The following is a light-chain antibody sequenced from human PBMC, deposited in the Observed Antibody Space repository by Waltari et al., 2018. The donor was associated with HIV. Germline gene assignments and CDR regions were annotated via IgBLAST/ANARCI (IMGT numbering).Light chain of an antibody. Sequence: TVVTQEPSFSVSPVGTVPPTCGVGTGSVPTNHSPSWYQHTPGQAPRTLIYSTNTRSSGFPDRFSGSILGNKAALTITGAQADDESEYHCVLYMGSGIWVFGGGTKLTVL. CDR3: VLYMGSGIWV. J-gene: IGLJ3*02. CDR1: TGSVPTNHS. V-gene: IGLV8-61*01. CDR2: STN.